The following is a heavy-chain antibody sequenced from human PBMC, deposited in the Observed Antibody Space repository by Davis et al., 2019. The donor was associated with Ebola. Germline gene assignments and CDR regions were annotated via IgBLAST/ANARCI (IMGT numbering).Heavy chain of an antibody. CDR2: INSDGSST. CDR3: AREGKYRDESRTFDY. Sequence: GESLKISCAASGLTFSNYWMHWVRQAPGKGLVWVSRINSDGSSTTYADSVKGRFTISRDNAKNTLYLQMNGLRADDSAVYYCAREGKYRDESRTFDYWGQGTLVTVSS. D-gene: IGHD2-2*01. V-gene: IGHV3-74*01. CDR1: GLTFSNYW. J-gene: IGHJ4*02.